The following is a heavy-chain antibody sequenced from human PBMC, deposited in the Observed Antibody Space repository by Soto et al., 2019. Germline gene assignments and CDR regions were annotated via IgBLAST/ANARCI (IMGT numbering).Heavy chain of an antibody. Sequence: PGESLKISCKGSGYSFTSYWIGWVRQMPGKGLEWMGIIYPGDSDSRYSPSFQGQVTISADKSISTAYLQWSSLKASDTAMYYCARRGLTVNTPTHRYYDDTGASYRSQTFEIWGQGTMVTVSS. CDR1: GYSFTSYW. CDR2: IYPGDSDS. V-gene: IGHV5-51*01. J-gene: IGHJ3*02. D-gene: IGHD3-16*02. CDR3: ARRGLTVNTPTHRYYDDTGASYRSQTFEI.